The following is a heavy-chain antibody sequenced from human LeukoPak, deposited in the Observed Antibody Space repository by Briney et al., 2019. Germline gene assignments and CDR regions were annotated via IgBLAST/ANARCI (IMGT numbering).Heavy chain of an antibody. D-gene: IGHD1-14*01. J-gene: IGHJ4*02. CDR2: IAYDGSRA. V-gene: IGHV3-33*01. Sequence: GGSLRLSCAGSGFTFGGYGMHWFRQTPGKGLEWVAVIAYDGSRAFYADSVKGRFTISRDNSKNTMSVQMDDLRAEDTAVYYCTRYNTDHFDYWGQGTLVTVSS. CDR3: TRYNTDHFDY. CDR1: GFTFGGYG.